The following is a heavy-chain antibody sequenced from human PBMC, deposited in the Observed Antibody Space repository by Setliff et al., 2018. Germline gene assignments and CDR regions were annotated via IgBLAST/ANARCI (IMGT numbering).Heavy chain of an antibody. CDR2: IKQDGSEK. V-gene: IGHV3-7*01. Sequence: LRLSCAASGFTFSSYWMSWVRQAPGKGLEWVANIKQDGSEKYYVDSVKGRFTIARDNSKNTLYLQMNSLRAEDTAVYYCARDHNYAYDYWGQGTLVTVSS. CDR3: ARDHNYAYDY. J-gene: IGHJ4*02. D-gene: IGHD1-1*01. CDR1: GFTFSSYW.